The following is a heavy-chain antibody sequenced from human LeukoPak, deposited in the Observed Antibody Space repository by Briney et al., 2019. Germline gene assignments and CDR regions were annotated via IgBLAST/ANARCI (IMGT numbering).Heavy chain of an antibody. D-gene: IGHD5-12*01. CDR3: ARDRGYTQDY. CDR1: GFTISSYS. J-gene: IGHJ4*02. Sequence: GGSLRLSCAASGFTISSYSMNWVRQAPGKGLVWVSHIKSDGSSTSYADSVKGRFTISRDNAKNTLYLQMNSLRAEDTAVYFCARDRGYTQDYWGQGTLVTVSS. V-gene: IGHV3-74*01. CDR2: IKSDGSST.